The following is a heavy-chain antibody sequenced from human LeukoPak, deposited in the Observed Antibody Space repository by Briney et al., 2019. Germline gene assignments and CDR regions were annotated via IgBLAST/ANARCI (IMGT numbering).Heavy chain of an antibody. V-gene: IGHV3-20*04. CDR1: GFTFDDYG. CDR3: ARLAYCGGDCPHYYYMDV. D-gene: IGHD2-21*02. J-gene: IGHJ6*03. Sequence: GXXLRLSCAASGFTFDDYGMSWVRHAPGKGLEWVSGINWNGGSTVYADSVKGRFTISRDNAKNSLYLQMNSLRAEDTALYYCARLAYCGGDCPHYYYMDVWGKGTTVTVSS. CDR2: INWNGGST.